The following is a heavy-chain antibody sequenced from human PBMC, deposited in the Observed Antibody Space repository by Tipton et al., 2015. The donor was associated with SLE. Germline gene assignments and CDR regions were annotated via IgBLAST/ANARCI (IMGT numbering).Heavy chain of an antibody. D-gene: IGHD1-26*01. CDR2: IYYSGST. CDR1: GGSISSSNYY. CDR3: TRGSGNYDGDY. J-gene: IGHJ4*02. V-gene: IGHV4-39*07. Sequence: SLKLSCIVSGGSISSSNYYWGWIRQPPGKGLEWIGSIYYSGSTYYNPSLKSRVSMSVDTSQNQFSLKLSSVTAADTAVYYCTRGSGNYDGDYWGQGTLVTVSS.